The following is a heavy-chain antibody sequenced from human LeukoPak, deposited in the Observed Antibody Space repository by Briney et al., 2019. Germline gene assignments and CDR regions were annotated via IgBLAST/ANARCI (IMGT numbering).Heavy chain of an antibody. CDR3: ARLGGGNERGVMDY. Sequence: GGSLRLSCAASGFTFSSYWMSWVRQAPGKGLEWVANIKQDGSEKYYVDSVKGRFTISRDNAKNSLYLQMNSLRAEDTAVYYCARLGGGNERGVMDYWGQGTLVTVSS. CDR1: GFTFSSYW. V-gene: IGHV3-7*01. CDR2: IKQDGSEK. J-gene: IGHJ4*02. D-gene: IGHD4-23*01.